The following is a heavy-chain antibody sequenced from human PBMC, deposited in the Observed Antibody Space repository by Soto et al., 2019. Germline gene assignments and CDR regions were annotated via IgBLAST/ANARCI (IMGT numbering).Heavy chain of an antibody. CDR3: ARDRQDY. Sequence: QVHLVESGGGVVQPGRSLRLSCAASGFTFSSYAVHWVRQAPGKGLEWVAFISFDGRNKYYADSVKGRFTISRDNSTNTLYLQMSSLRAEDTAEYYCARDRQDYWGQGTLVSVSS. CDR1: GFTFSSYA. CDR2: ISFDGRNK. V-gene: IGHV3-30*04. J-gene: IGHJ4*02.